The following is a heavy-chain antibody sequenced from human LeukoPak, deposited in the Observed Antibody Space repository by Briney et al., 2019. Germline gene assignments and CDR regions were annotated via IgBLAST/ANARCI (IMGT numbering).Heavy chain of an antibody. D-gene: IGHD2-2*01. CDR1: GYTFSNYG. Sequence: PGASVKVSCKTSGYTFSNYGVSWVRQAPGQGLEWMGWISAYNNNTNYAQKFQGRLTMTTDTSTSTAYMELRSLRSDDTAVYYCARGARISSSWYSSVWGQGTLITVS. J-gene: IGHJ4*02. V-gene: IGHV1-18*01. CDR3: ARGARISSSWYSSV. CDR2: ISAYNNNT.